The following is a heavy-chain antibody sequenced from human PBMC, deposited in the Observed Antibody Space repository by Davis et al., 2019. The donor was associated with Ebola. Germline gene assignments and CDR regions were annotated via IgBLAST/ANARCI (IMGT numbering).Heavy chain of an antibody. J-gene: IGHJ6*02. Sequence: SGPTLVKPTQTLTLTCTFSGFSLSTSGVGVGWIRQPPGKALEWLALIYWNDDKRYSPSLKSRLTITKDTSKNQVVLTMTNMDPVDTATYYCARVILTTDDYYYGMDVWGQGTTVTVSS. D-gene: IGHD4/OR15-4a*01. CDR3: ARVILTTDDYYYGMDV. V-gene: IGHV2-5*01. CDR2: IYWNDDK. CDR1: GFSLSTSGVG.